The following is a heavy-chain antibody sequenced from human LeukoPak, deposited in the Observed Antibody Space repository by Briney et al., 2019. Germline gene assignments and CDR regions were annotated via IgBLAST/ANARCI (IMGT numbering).Heavy chain of an antibody. CDR2: ISYSGST. V-gene: IGHV4-59*13. CDR3: ARAPVTTESYYYYYYMDV. Sequence: SETLSLTCTVSGGSFSSYYWSWIRQPPGKGLEWLGYISYSGSTNYNPSLKSRVTISIDTSKNQFSLKLSSVTAADTAVYYCARAPVTTESYYYYYYMDVWGKGTTVTVSS. D-gene: IGHD4-11*01. J-gene: IGHJ6*03. CDR1: GGSFSSYY.